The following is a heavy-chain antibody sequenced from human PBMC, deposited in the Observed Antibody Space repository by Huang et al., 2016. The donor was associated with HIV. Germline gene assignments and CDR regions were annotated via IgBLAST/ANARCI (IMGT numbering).Heavy chain of an antibody. V-gene: IGHV5-51*01. CDR2: IYPRDSET. CDR1: GYGFWSFW. J-gene: IGHJ4*02. D-gene: IGHD5-18*01. CDR3: ARQVDGFRSHFDF. Sequence: EVLLVQSGAELKEPGESLKISCKASGYGFWSFWLGWVRQKPGKGREWMGIIYPRDSETKDSPSFDGQVTISADKSTRTAYLQWESLKAPDTAIYFCARQVDGFRSHFDFWGQGTLVSVSS.